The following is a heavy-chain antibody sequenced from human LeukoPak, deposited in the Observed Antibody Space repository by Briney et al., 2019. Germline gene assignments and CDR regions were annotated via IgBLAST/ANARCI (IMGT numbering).Heavy chain of an antibody. CDR2: ISGSGGTT. V-gene: IGHV3-23*01. J-gene: IGHJ6*03. CDR1: GFTFSSHA. CDR3: AKNRGGGLHYYMDV. Sequence: PGGSLRLSCAASGFTFSSHAMSWVRQAPGKGLEWVSAISGSGGTTYYADSVKGRFTISRDNSKNTLYLQMNSLRADDTAVYYCAKNRGGGLHYYMDVWGKGTTVTVSS. D-gene: IGHD4-23*01.